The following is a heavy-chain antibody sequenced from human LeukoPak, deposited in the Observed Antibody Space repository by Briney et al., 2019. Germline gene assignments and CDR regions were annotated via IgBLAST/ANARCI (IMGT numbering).Heavy chain of an antibody. J-gene: IGHJ1*01. V-gene: IGHV3-74*01. CDR3: ASAPDDYGDPVYFQH. CDR1: GFTFSSYW. D-gene: IGHD4-17*01. CDR2: INSDGSST. Sequence: PGGSLRLSCAASGFTFSSYWMHWVRQAPGKGLVWVSRINSDGSSTSYADSVKGRFTISRDNSKNTLYLQMNSLRAEDTAVYYCASAPDDYGDPVYFQHWGQGTLVTVSS.